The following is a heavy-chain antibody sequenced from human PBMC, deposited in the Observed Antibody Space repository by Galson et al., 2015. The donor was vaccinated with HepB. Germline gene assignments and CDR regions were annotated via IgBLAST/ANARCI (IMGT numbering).Heavy chain of an antibody. J-gene: IGHJ3*02. CDR3: ARDTGQPWLSPTPMCAFDI. CDR1: GGSISSSTYD. CDR2: ISYSGST. V-gene: IGHV4-39*07. D-gene: IGHD6-19*01. Sequence: TLSLTCTVSGGSISSSTYDWGWIRQPPGKGLEWIGSISYSGSTNYNPSLKSRVTMSVDTSNNQFSLKLTSVTAADTAVYYCARDTGQPWLSPTPMCAFDIWGQETMVSVSS.